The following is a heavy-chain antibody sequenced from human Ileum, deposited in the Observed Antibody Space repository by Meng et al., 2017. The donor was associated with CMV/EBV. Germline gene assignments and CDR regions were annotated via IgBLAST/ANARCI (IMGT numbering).Heavy chain of an antibody. V-gene: IGHV3-7*01. CDR1: GFTFSSYW. CDR2: IKEDGSDK. CDR3: ARVSSEDFWSGRYPSGCYGMDV. Sequence: GGSLRLSCAASGFTFSSYWMTWVRQAPGKGLEWVANIKEDGSDKYYVDSVRGRFTISRDNAKNSLYLQMNSLRVEDTAVYYCARVSSEDFWSGRYPSGCYGMDVWGQGNTV. J-gene: IGHJ6*01. D-gene: IGHD3-3*01.